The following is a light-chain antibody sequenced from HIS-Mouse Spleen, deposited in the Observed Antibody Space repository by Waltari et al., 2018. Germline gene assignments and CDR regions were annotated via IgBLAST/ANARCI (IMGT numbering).Light chain of an antibody. CDR2: EGS. CDR3: CSYAGSSTFVVV. CDR1: SSDVGSYNL. J-gene: IGLJ2*01. Sequence: QSALTQPASVSGSPGQSITISCTGTSSDVGSYNLVSWYQQHPGKAPKLMIYEGSQRPSGVSTRFSGSKSGNTASLTISGLQAEDEADYYCCSYAGSSTFVVVFGGGTKLTVL. V-gene: IGLV2-23*03.